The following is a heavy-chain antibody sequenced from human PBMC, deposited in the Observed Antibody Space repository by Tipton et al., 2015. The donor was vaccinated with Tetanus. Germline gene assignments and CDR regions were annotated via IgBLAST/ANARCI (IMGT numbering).Heavy chain of an antibody. CDR1: GDSISGGGHY. J-gene: IGHJ3*02. Sequence: LRLSCSVSGDSISGGGHYWGWIRQHPGKGLEWIGNIHYSGSTFYNPSLKSRVTISVDTSKNQFSRKLNSVTAADTAVYYCAREGAPRAFDIWGQGTMVTVSS. V-gene: IGHV4-31*03. CDR2: IHYSGST. CDR3: AREGAPRAFDI.